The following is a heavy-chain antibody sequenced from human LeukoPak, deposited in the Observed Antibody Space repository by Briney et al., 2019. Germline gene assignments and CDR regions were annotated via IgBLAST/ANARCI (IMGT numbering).Heavy chain of an antibody. CDR3: ARVGYSGYDSSYYFDY. D-gene: IGHD5-12*01. CDR1: GGSISNGDHY. V-gene: IGHV4-31*03. J-gene: IGHJ4*02. Sequence: PSETLSLTCTVSGGSISNGDHYWSWIRQHPGKGLEWIVYIYYSGSTYYNPSLKSRVTISVDTSKNQFSLKLSSVTAADTAVYYCARVGYSGYDSSYYFDYWGQGTLVTVSS. CDR2: IYYSGST.